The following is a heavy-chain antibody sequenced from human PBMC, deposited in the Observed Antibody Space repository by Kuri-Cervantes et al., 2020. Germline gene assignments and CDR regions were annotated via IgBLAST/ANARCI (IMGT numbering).Heavy chain of an antibody. V-gene: IGHV3-30*04. CDR1: GFTFRSYT. Sequence: GGSLRLSCAVSGFTFRSYTMHWVRQAPGKGLEWVAVISYDGTHAHYADSVKGRLTLSRDNAKNTLYLQMNSLRAEDTAVYYCARGHNSSGWYYGYWGQGTLVTVSS. J-gene: IGHJ4*02. D-gene: IGHD6-19*01. CDR3: ARGHNSSGWYYGY. CDR2: ISYDGTHA.